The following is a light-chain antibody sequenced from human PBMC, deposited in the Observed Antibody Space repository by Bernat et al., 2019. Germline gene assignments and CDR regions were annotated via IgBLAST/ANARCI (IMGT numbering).Light chain of an antibody. CDR2: EDD. J-gene: IGLJ2*01. Sequence: NFMLTQPHSVSEAPGKTVTISCTRSSGSIASKFVQWYQQRPGSSPTIVIYEDDQRPSGVPDRFSGSIDRSSNSASLTISGLKTEDEADYYCQSYDSTNRVFGGGTKLTVL. CDR3: QSYDSTNRV. CDR1: SGSIASKF. V-gene: IGLV6-57*01.